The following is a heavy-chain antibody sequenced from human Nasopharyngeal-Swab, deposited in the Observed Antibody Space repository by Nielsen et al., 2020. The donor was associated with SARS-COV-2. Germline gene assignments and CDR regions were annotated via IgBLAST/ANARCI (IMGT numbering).Heavy chain of an antibody. CDR2: INSDGSST. CDR3: ARAGNGDYVPPDY. D-gene: IGHD4-17*01. CDR1: GFTFSSYW. J-gene: IGHJ4*02. Sequence: GGSLRLSCAASGFTFSSYWMHWVRQAPGKGLVWVSRINSDGSSTSYADSVKGRFTISRDNAKNTLYLQMNSLRAEDTAVYYCARAGNGDYVPPDYWGQGTLVTVSS. V-gene: IGHV3-74*01.